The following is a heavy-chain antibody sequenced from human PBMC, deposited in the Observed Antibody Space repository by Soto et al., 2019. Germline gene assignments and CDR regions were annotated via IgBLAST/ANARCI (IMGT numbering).Heavy chain of an antibody. CDR3: AREIIPLTTDWYFDL. Sequence: QVQLQESGPGLVKPSQTLSLTCTVSGGSISGGVYYWSWILQPPGKGLEWIGYVFDSGSTYYNPSLNSRVTISVDTSKNQFSLRLSSVTAADTAVYYCAREIIPLTTDWYFDLWGRGTLVTVSS. D-gene: IGHD4-17*01. J-gene: IGHJ2*01. CDR1: GGSISGGVYY. V-gene: IGHV4-30-4*01. CDR2: VFDSGST.